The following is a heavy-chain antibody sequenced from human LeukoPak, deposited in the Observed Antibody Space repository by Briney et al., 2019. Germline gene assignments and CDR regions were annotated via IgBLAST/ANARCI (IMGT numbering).Heavy chain of an antibody. V-gene: IGHV3-21*04. Sequence: GGSLRLSCAASGFTFSSYSMNWVRQAPGKGLEWVSSISSTTTYIYYSDSVKGRFTISRDNAKNSLYLQMNSLRAEDTAVYYCARARIYSNDSPRDAFDIWGQGTMVTVSS. CDR1: GFTFSSYS. CDR2: ISSTTTYI. D-gene: IGHD3-22*01. J-gene: IGHJ3*02. CDR3: ARARIYSNDSPRDAFDI.